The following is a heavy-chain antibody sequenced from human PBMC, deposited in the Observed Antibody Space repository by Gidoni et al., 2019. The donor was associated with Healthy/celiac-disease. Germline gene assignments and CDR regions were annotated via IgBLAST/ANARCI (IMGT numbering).Heavy chain of an antibody. CDR2: ISWNSGSI. CDR3: AKDIGYGSGSYREFDY. Sequence: EVQLVESGGGLVQPGRSLRLSCAASGFTFDDYAMHWVRQAPGKGLEWVSGISWNSGSIGYADAVKGRFTISRDNAKNSLYLQMISLRAEDTALYYCAKDIGYGSGSYREFDYWGQGTLVTVSS. V-gene: IGHV3-9*01. CDR1: GFTFDDYA. D-gene: IGHD3-10*01. J-gene: IGHJ4*02.